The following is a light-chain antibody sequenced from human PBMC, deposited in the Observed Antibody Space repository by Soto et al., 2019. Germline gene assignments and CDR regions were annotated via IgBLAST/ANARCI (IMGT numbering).Light chain of an antibody. CDR2: GTS. Sequence: EIVLTQSPATLSVSPGERATLSCRASERISSNLAWYQQKPGQAPRLLIYGTSTRATGIPARFSGSGSRTEFTLTISSLQFEDFAVYYCQQYNNWPRTFGQGTKVDIK. CDR1: ERISSN. V-gene: IGKV3-15*01. J-gene: IGKJ1*01. CDR3: QQYNNWPRT.